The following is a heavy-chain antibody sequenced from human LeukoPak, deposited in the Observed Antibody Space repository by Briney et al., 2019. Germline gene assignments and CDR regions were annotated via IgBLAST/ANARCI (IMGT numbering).Heavy chain of an antibody. D-gene: IGHD3-22*01. CDR1: GFTFSSYG. CDR2: ISYDGSNK. CDR3: AKDGDSSGYYYSDY. J-gene: IGHJ4*02. Sequence: GGSLRLPCAASGFTFSSYGMHWVRQAPGKGLEWVAVISYDGSNKYYADSVKGRFTISRDNYKNTLYLQMNSLRAEDTAVYYCAKDGDSSGYYYSDYWGQGTLVTVSS. V-gene: IGHV3-30*18.